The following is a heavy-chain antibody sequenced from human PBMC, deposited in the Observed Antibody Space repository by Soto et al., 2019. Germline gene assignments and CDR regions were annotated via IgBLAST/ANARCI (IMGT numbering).Heavy chain of an antibody. Sequence: SETLSLTCAVYGGSFSGYYWTWIRQPPGTGLEWIGEINHSGSTNYNPSLKSRVTISVDTSKNQFSLKLTSVTAADTAVYYCARDKIPGLFDFWGQGTLVTVSS. J-gene: IGHJ4*02. CDR2: INHSGST. CDR3: ARDKIPGLFDF. V-gene: IGHV4-34*01. D-gene: IGHD2-21*01. CDR1: GGSFSGYY.